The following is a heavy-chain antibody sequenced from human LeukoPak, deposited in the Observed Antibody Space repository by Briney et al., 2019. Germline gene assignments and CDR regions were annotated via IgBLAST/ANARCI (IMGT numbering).Heavy chain of an antibody. CDR2: ISSSSSTI. CDR3: ARDRKPRYFDWLSTNWFDP. CDR1: GFTFSSYS. J-gene: IGHJ5*02. D-gene: IGHD3-9*01. V-gene: IGHV3-48*01. Sequence: HSGGSLRLSCAASGFTFSSYSMNWVRQAPGKGLEWVSYISSSSSTIYYADSVKGRFTISRDNAKNSLYLQMNSLRAEDTAVYYCARDRKPRYFDWLSTNWFDPWGQGTLVTVSS.